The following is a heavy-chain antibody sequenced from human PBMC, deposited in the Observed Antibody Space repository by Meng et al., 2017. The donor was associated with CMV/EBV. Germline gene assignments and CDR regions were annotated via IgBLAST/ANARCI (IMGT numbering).Heavy chain of an antibody. D-gene: IGHD1-1*01. CDR2: IYPNSGGT. CDR3: VRDHNWGPDY. J-gene: IGHJ4*02. CDR1: GYRFSDHY. Sequence: QVQLVQPGAGVQRPGASVKVSCQTSGYRFSDHYMHWVRQAPGQGLEWMGWIYPNSGGTHYAQKFQDRVTMTRDTSISTVYMELSRLTSDDTAVYYCVRDHNWGPDYWGQGTLVTVSS. V-gene: IGHV1-2*02.